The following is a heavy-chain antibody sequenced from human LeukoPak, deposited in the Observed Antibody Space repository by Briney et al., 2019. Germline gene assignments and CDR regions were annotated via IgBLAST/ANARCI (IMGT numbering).Heavy chain of an antibody. D-gene: IGHD3-3*01. Sequence: SETLSLTCTVSGGSISSSSYSWGWIRQPPGKGLEWIGSIYYSGTTYYNPSLKSRVTISVDTSKIQFSLKLSSVAATDTAVYFCARLRFDFWSGYTHTYFDYWGQGTLVTVSS. CDR3: ARLRFDFWSGYTHTYFDY. J-gene: IGHJ4*02. CDR2: IYYSGTT. CDR1: GGSISSSSYS. V-gene: IGHV4-39*01.